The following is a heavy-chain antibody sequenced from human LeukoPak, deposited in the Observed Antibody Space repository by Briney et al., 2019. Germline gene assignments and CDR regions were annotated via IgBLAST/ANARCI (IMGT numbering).Heavy chain of an antibody. CDR1: GFTLSNYG. CDR3: VKDGRFLEWLFHYFDY. D-gene: IGHD3-3*01. Sequence: SGGSLRLSCAGSGFTLSNYGMHWVRQAPGKGPEWVAVISYDGTNKYYADSVKGRFTISRDNSKNTLYLQMNSLRAEDTAVYYCVKDGRFLEWLFHYFDYWGQGTLVTVSS. V-gene: IGHV3-30*18. CDR2: ISYDGTNK. J-gene: IGHJ4*02.